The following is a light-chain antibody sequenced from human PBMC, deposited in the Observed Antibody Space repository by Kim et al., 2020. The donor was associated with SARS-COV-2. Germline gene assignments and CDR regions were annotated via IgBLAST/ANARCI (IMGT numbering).Light chain of an antibody. V-gene: IGKV3-11*01. J-gene: IGKJ2*01. CDR3: QQRSNWPYT. Sequence: SFASGERAPPPLRASQRVSSYLAWYQQKPGQAPRLLIYDASNRATGIPARFSGSGSGTDFTLTISSLEPEDFAVYYCQQRSNWPYTFGQGTKLEI. CDR1: QRVSSY. CDR2: DAS.